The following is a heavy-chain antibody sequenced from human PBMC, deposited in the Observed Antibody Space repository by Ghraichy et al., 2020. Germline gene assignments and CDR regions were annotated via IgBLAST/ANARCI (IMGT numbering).Heavy chain of an antibody. CDR1: GGSISSGGYY. CDR3: ARGVRNLTPFDY. V-gene: IGHV4-31*03. CDR2: IYYSGST. Sequence: SETLSLTCTVSGGSISSGGYYWSWIRQHPGKGLEWIGYIYYSGSTYYNPSLKSRVTISVDTSKNQFSLKLSSVTAADTAVYYCARGVRNLTPFDYWGQGTLVTVSS. J-gene: IGHJ4*02. D-gene: IGHD1-14*01.